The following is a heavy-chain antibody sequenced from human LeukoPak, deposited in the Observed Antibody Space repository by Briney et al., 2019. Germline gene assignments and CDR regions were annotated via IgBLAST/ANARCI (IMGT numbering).Heavy chain of an antibody. D-gene: IGHD3-9*01. J-gene: IGHJ4*02. CDR2: IWHDGGEK. Sequence: GGSLKLSCAASGFTFRNYAMHWVRPAPGKGLEWVAVIWHDGGEKHYEDSVKGRFTISRDNSSNTLYLQMNSLRAEDTAVYYCAKASYYDILTGETQYYFDYWGQGTLVTVSS. CDR1: GFTFRNYA. CDR3: AKASYYDILTGETQYYFDY. V-gene: IGHV3-30*02.